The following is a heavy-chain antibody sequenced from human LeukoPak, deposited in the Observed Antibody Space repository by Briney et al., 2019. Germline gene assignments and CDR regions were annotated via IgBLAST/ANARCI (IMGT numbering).Heavy chain of an antibody. Sequence: PGKSLRLSCAASGFPFSSYGMHWVRQAPGKGLEWVAAISNDGNNKFYADSVKGRFTMSRDNPKNTMNLQMNSLRAEDTAVYYCAKGGGSSGRSYYFDYWGQGTLVAVSS. V-gene: IGHV3-30*18. CDR1: GFPFSSYG. CDR2: ISNDGNNK. J-gene: IGHJ4*02. CDR3: AKGGGSSGRSYYFDY. D-gene: IGHD3-22*01.